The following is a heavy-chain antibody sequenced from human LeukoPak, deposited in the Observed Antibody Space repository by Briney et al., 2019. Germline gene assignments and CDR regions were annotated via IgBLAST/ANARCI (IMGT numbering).Heavy chain of an antibody. Sequence: ASVKVSCKASGYTFTSYYMHWVRQAPGQGLEWMGIINPSGGSTSYAQKFQGRVTMTRDMSTSTVYMELSSLRSEDTAVYYCARDQDYDFWSGYWGYWGQGTLVTVSS. CDR2: INPSGGST. V-gene: IGHV1-46*01. CDR3: ARDQDYDFWSGYWGY. CDR1: GYTFTSYY. J-gene: IGHJ4*02. D-gene: IGHD3-3*01.